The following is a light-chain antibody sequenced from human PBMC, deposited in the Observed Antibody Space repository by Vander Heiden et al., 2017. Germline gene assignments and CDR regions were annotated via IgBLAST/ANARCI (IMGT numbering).Light chain of an antibody. V-gene: IGLV3-1*01. CDR1: ELEDKY. CDR2: QDS. CDR3: QAWDSSTGV. J-gene: IGLJ2*01. Sequence: SSVLTQPPSLSASTGQTGSSTCSGDELEDKYACWHQQKPGQSPVLVIYQDSKRPSGIPERFSGSNSGNTATLTISGTQAMDEADYYCQAWDSSTGVFGGGTKLTVL.